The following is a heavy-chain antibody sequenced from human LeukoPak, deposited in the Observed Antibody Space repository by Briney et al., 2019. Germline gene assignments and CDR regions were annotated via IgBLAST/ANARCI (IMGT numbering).Heavy chain of an antibody. Sequence: ASVKVSCKASGYIFTGYYMHWVRQAPGQGLEWMGWINPNSGGTNYAQKFQGRVTMTRDTSINTAYMELSRLRSDDTAVYYCARRIQLRYAFDIWGQGTMVTVSS. V-gene: IGHV1-2*02. CDR1: GYIFTGYY. CDR3: ARRIQLRYAFDI. CDR2: INPNSGGT. J-gene: IGHJ3*02. D-gene: IGHD5-18*01.